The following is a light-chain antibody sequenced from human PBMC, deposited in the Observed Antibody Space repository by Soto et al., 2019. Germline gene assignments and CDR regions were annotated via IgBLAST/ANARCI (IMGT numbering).Light chain of an antibody. V-gene: IGKV3-20*01. J-gene: IGKJ4*01. Sequence: EIVLTQSPGTLSLSPGERATLSCRASQSLSSTYLAWYQQKPGQAPRLLIYGASSRATGIPDRFSGSGSGTDFTLPISRLEPEDFAVYYCQQYGSSPVTFGGGTRVEIK. CDR2: GAS. CDR1: QSLSSTY. CDR3: QQYGSSPVT.